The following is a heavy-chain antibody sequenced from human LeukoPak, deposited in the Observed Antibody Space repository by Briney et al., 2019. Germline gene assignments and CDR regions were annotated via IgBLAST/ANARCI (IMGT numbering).Heavy chain of an antibody. CDR1: GFTFDDYA. Sequence: GGSLGLSCAASGFTFDDYAMHWVRQAPGKGLEWVSGISWNSGSIGYADSVKGRFTISRDNAKNSLYLQMNSLRAEDTALYYCAKDSRGFDYWGQGTLVTVSS. J-gene: IGHJ4*02. CDR3: AKDSRGFDY. CDR2: ISWNSGSI. V-gene: IGHV3-9*01. D-gene: IGHD3-16*01.